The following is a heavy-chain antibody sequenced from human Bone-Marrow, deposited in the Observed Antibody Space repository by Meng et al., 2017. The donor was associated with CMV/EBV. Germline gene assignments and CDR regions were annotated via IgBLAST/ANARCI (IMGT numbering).Heavy chain of an antibody. CDR3: ARRGYCTNISCPDWFDP. J-gene: IGHJ5*02. D-gene: IGHD2-2*01. V-gene: IGHV4-30-4*08. CDR2: IYYSGST. Sequence: LRLSCTVSGGSISSGDYYWSWIRQPPGKGLEWIGYIYYSGSTYYNPSLKSRVTISVDTSKNQFSLKVTSVTAADTAVYYCARRGYCTNISCPDWFDPWGQGTLVTVSS. CDR1: GGSISSGDYY.